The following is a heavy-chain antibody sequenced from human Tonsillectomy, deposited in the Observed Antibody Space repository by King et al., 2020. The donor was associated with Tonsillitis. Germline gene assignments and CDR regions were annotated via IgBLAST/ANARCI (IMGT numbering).Heavy chain of an antibody. CDR3: AKVEMATIGAFDI. J-gene: IGHJ3*02. CDR1: GFTFDDYA. Sequence: VQLVESGGGLVQPGRSLRLSCAASGFTFDDYAMHWVRQAPGKGLEWVSGISWNSGSIGYADSVKGRFTISRDNAKNSLYLQMNSLRAEDTALYYCAKVEMATIGAFDIWGQGTMVTVSS. V-gene: IGHV3-9*01. D-gene: IGHD5-24*01. CDR2: ISWNSGSI.